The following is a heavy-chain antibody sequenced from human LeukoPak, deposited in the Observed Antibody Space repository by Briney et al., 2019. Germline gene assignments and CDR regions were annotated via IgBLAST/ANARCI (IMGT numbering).Heavy chain of an antibody. V-gene: IGHV4-34*01. CDR3: ARGKPRINYYYDYGMDV. CDR1: GGSFSGFY. Sequence: TSETLFLTCAVYGGSFSGFYWSWIRHSPGKGLEWIGAINHSGSTNYNPSLKSRVDSSVDASKAQFSLKLSSVTAADTAVYYCARGKPRINYYYDYGMDVWGQGTTVTVSS. CDR2: INHSGST. J-gene: IGHJ6*02. D-gene: IGHD1-14*01.